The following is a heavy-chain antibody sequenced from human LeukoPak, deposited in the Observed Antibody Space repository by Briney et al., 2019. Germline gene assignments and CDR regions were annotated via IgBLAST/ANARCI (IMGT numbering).Heavy chain of an antibody. V-gene: IGHV4-59*08. D-gene: IGHD6-6*01. CDR1: GGFISSYC. CDR2: VYYTGST. J-gene: IGHJ6*02. Sequence: SETLSLTCTVSGGFISSYCWNWIRRSPGKGLEWLGYVYYTGSTNYNPSLKSRVTISVDTSKNQFSLNLNSVTAADAAVYYCARRGAARHFDGLDVWGQGTTVTVSS. CDR3: ARRGAARHFDGLDV.